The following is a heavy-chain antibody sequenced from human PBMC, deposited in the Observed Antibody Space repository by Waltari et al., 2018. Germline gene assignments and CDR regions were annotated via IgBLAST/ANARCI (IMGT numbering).Heavy chain of an antibody. CDR2: ISPSDGTT. V-gene: IGHV1-46*01. CDR1: GYSFTSYY. D-gene: IGHD1-26*01. Sequence: VQLVQSGAEVKKPGASVKVSCKASGYSFTSYYIHWVRQAPGQGLEWMGIISPSDGTTMYAQKFQGRVTVTRDTSTSTVYMELTSLRSDDTAVFYCARSGGSNWFDPWGQGTLVTVSS. J-gene: IGHJ5*02. CDR3: ARSGGSNWFDP.